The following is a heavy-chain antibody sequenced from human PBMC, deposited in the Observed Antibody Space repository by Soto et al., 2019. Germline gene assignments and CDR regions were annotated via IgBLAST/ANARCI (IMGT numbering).Heavy chain of an antibody. J-gene: IGHJ6*03. V-gene: IGHV3-13*01. CDR2: IGTAGDT. CDR1: GFALSPFL. CDR3: ARVGLGMDV. Sequence: PGGSLRLSFSAPGFALSPFLMPRVRQAPGKGLVWVSAIGTAGDTYYPGSVKGRFTISRENAKNSLYLQMNSLRAGDTAVYYCARVGLGMDVWGKGTTVTVSS.